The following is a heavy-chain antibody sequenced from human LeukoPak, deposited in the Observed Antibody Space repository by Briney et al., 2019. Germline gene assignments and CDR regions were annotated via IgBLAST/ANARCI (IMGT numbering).Heavy chain of an antibody. Sequence: GGSLRLSCAASGFTFSSYGMHWVRQAPGKGLEWVTFIRYDGSNKYYADSVKGRFTISRDNAKNSLYLQMNSLRAEDTAVYYCVRGPHGKYDSSGYYLNYWGQGTLVTVSS. CDR2: IRYDGSNK. CDR1: GFTFSSYG. CDR3: VRGPHGKYDSSGYYLNY. D-gene: IGHD3-22*01. J-gene: IGHJ4*02. V-gene: IGHV3-30*02.